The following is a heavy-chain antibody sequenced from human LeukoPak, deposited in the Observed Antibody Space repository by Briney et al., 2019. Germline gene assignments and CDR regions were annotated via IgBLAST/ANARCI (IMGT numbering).Heavy chain of an antibody. D-gene: IGHD3-22*01. CDR2: ISGISLSI. V-gene: IGHV3-23*01. CDR1: GFTFNSYA. CDR3: AKTYDPGSYDFDY. J-gene: IGHJ4*02. Sequence: GGSLRLSCAASGFTFNSYAMNWVRQAPGRGLEWVSFISGISLSIYYADSVKGRFTISRDNSKNTLYLQMNSLRAEDTAVYYCAKTYDPGSYDFDYWGQGTLVTVSS.